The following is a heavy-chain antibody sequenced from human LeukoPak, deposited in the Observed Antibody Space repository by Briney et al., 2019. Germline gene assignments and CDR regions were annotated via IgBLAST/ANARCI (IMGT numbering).Heavy chain of an antibody. CDR3: ARLVHCSGGSCYSAGGRDWFDP. V-gene: IGHV4-59*08. CDR1: GGSISSYY. Sequence: SGTLSLTCTVSGGSISSYYWNWIRQPPGKGLEWIGYIDCSGGTNYNPSLKSRVTISVDTSKNQFSLKLSSVTAADTAVYYCARLVHCSGGSCYSAGGRDWFDPWGQGTLVSVSS. CDR2: IDCSGGT. J-gene: IGHJ5*02. D-gene: IGHD2-15*01.